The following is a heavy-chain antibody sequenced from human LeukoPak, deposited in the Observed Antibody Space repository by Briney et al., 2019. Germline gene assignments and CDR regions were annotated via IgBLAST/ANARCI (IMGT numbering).Heavy chain of an antibody. CDR3: TIGSSSVSLAY. CDR1: GASVNDNY. Sequence: AETLSLTCTVSGASVNDNYWSWSRQPAGKTLEWIGRIYTDGSTNYNPSLKSRVAISVDTSTNQFSLFLRSVTAADTAIYYCTIGSSSVSLAYWGQGTLVTVSS. D-gene: IGHD2-15*01. CDR2: IYTDGST. V-gene: IGHV4-4*07. J-gene: IGHJ4*02.